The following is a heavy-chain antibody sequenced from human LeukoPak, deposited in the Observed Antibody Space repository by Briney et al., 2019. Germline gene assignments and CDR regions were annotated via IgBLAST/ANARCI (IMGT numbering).Heavy chain of an antibody. D-gene: IGHD1-26*01. V-gene: IGHV3-21*06. Sequence: PGGSLRLSCAASGFTFSSYNMNWVRQAPGKGPEWVPSITSSSSYIYYADSVKGRFTISRDNAKNSLYLQMDSLRVEDTAVYYCARDPYSGSYGPYYYYYMDVWGKGTTVTISS. CDR2: ITSSSSYI. CDR3: ARDPYSGSYGPYYYYYMDV. CDR1: GFTFSSYN. J-gene: IGHJ6*03.